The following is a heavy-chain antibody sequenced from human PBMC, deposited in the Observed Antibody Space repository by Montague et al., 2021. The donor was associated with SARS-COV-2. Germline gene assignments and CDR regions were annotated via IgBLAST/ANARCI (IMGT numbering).Heavy chain of an antibody. CDR2: AHHSGKT. Sequence: SETLSLTCTVSDYSISSDYDWGWIRQPPGKGLEWIATAHHSGKTYYNPSLRSRVTISMDTSKNQFSLKLTSVTAADTAVYYCAREPRSSGSTPDYFDFWGQGTRVTVSS. V-gene: IGHV4-38-2*02. CDR3: AREPRSSGSTPDYFDF. D-gene: IGHD6-19*01. J-gene: IGHJ4*02. CDR1: DYSISSDYD.